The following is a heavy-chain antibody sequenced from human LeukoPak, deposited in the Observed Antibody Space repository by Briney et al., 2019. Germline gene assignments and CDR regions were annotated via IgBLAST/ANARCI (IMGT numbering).Heavy chain of an antibody. CDR1: GGSISSYY. CDR2: IYYSGRT. J-gene: IGHJ4*02. V-gene: IGHV4-59*01. D-gene: IGHD3-9*01. Sequence: SETLSLTCNVSGGSISSYYWSWIRQPPGKGLEWIGYIYYSGRTKYSPSLKSRVTISVDTSKNQFSLKLSSVTAADTAVYYCARYDILTGYYYYWGQGTLVTVSS. CDR3: ARYDILTGYYYY.